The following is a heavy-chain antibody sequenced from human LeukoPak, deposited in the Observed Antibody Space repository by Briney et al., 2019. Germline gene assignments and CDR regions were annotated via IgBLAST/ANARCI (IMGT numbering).Heavy chain of an antibody. D-gene: IGHD6-13*01. CDR2: ISAYNGNT. CDR3: ARDHGEAAAGVFAPFDY. V-gene: IGHV1-18*01. J-gene: IGHJ4*02. CDR1: GYXFTSYG. Sequence: GASVKVSCKASGYXFTSYGICWVRQAPGQGHEWMGWISAYNGNTHYAQNLQGRVTMTTDTSTSTAYMELRSLRSDDTAVYYCARDHGEAAAGVFAPFDYWGQGTLVTVSS.